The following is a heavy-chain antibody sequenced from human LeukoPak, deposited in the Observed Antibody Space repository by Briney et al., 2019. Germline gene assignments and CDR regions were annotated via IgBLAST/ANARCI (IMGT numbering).Heavy chain of an antibody. V-gene: IGHV3-23*01. CDR2: ISGSGGST. J-gene: IGHJ5*02. Sequence: PGGSLILSCAASAFSFSSYAMSWVRHPPGKGLEWVSAISGSGGSTFYGDSVKGRFTMYRDNSKNTLYLEMNSVRAEDMAGYYCAKDHESFDHWGQGTLVTVSS. CDR3: AKDHESFDH. CDR1: AFSFSSYA.